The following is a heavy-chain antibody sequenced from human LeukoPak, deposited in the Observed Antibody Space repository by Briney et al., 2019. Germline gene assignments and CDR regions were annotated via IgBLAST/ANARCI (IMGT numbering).Heavy chain of an antibody. D-gene: IGHD3-16*01. CDR2: ISSSGSTI. CDR3: ARDWADYYGMDV. Sequence: MSGGSLRLSCTASGYTFSTYAMSWVRQAPGKGLEWVSYISSSGSTIYYADSVKGRFTISRDNAKNSLYLQMNSLRAEDTAVYYCARDWADYYGMDVWGQGTTVTVSS. J-gene: IGHJ6*02. V-gene: IGHV3-11*01. CDR1: GYTFSTYA.